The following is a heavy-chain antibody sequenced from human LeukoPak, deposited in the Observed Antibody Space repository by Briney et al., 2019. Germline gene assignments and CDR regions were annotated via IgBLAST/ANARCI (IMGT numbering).Heavy chain of an antibody. V-gene: IGHV3-23*01. J-gene: IGHJ4*02. CDR2: ISGGGGST. CDR3: AKIDFGDYEFDQ. Sequence: GGSLRLSCAASGFTFSSYAMSWVRQAPGKGLEWVSTISGGGGSTFYADSVKGRFTISRDNSKNSLHLQMNSPRADDTAVYYCAKIDFGDYEFDQRGQGNLGHVSS. CDR1: GFTFSSYA. D-gene: IGHD4-17*01.